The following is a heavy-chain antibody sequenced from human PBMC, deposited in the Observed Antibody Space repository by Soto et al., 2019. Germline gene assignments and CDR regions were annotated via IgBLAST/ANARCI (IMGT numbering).Heavy chain of an antibody. J-gene: IGHJ4*02. Sequence: QVPLVQSGAEVKKPGASVKVSCKASGYTFTGYYMPWVRQAPGQGLEWMGWINPNSGGTNYAQKFQGWVTMTRDTSVSTAYMELSRLRSDDTAVYYCARGGGLRNSYGYRCYFDYWCQGTLVTVSS. V-gene: IGHV1-2*04. CDR1: GYTFTGYY. CDR3: ARGGGLRNSYGYRCYFDY. CDR2: INPNSGGT. D-gene: IGHD5-18*01.